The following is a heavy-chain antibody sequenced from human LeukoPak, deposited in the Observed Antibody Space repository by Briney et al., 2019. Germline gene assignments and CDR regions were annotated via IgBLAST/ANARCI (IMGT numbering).Heavy chain of an antibody. V-gene: IGHV1-2*02. D-gene: IGHD3-22*01. J-gene: IGHJ5*02. CDR2: INPNSGGT. CDR3: ASGNFDSSVHGFEGNGFDP. Sequence: ASVKVSCKASGYTFSGYYVHWVRQAPGQGLEWMGWINPNSGGTNYVQKFQGRVTLTRDTSITTTFMELSSLGSDDTAVYYCASGNFDSSVHGFEGNGFDPWGQGTLVTVSS. CDR1: GYTFSGYY.